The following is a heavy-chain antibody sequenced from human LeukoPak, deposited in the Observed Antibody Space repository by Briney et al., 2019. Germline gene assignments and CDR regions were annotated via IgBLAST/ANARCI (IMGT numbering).Heavy chain of an antibody. CDR3: ARASGYCSGGSCLGGNWFDP. CDR2: INPSGGST. J-gene: IGHJ5*02. CDR1: GHTFTSYY. D-gene: IGHD2-15*01. V-gene: IGHV1-46*01. Sequence: ASVKVSCKASGHTFTSYYMHWVRQAPGQGLEWMGIINPSGGSTSYAQKFQGRVTMTRDTSTSTVYMELSSLRSEDTAVYYCARASGYCSGGSCLGGNWFDPWGQGTLVTVSS.